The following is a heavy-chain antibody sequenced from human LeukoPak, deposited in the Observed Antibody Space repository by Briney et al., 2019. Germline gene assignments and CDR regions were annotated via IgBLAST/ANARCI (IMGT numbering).Heavy chain of an antibody. J-gene: IGHJ4*02. D-gene: IGHD3-22*01. CDR1: GFTFSSYG. V-gene: IGHV3-30*18. Sequence: GRSLRLSCAASGFTFSSYGMHWVRQAPGKGPEWVAVISYDGSNKYYADSVKGRFTISRDNSKNTLYLQMNSLRAEDTAVYYCAKDYYDSSGYYLIDYWGQGTLVTVSS. CDR3: AKDYYDSSGYYLIDY. CDR2: ISYDGSNK.